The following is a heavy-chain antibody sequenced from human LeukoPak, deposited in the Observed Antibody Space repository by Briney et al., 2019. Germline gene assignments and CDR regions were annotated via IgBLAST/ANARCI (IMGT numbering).Heavy chain of an antibody. CDR1: GFTFSDGW. Sequence: GSLRLSCAASGFTFSDGWMSWVRQTPGKGLEWVGRVRSVAAGGATEYAAPVKGRFIISRDDSKHTLSLQMNSLEIEDTAVYFCVTDTVVPLAQIDHWGQGTPVTVSS. CDR3: VTDTVVPLAQIDH. D-gene: IGHD4/OR15-4a*01. CDR2: VRSVAAGGAT. J-gene: IGHJ4*02. V-gene: IGHV3-15*01.